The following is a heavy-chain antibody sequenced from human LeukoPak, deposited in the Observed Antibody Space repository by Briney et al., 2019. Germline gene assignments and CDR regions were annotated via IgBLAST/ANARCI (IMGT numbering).Heavy chain of an antibody. CDR2: IYTSGST. CDR3: ARAQNWGYYYYYMDV. D-gene: IGHD3-16*01. J-gene: IGHJ6*03. Sequence: SETLSLTCTVSGGSISSGSYYWSWIRQPAGKGLEWIGRIYTSGSTNYNPSLKSRVTISVDTSKNQFSLKLGSVTAADTAVYYCARAQNWGYYYYYMDVWGKGTTVTVSS. V-gene: IGHV4-61*02. CDR1: GGSISSGSYY.